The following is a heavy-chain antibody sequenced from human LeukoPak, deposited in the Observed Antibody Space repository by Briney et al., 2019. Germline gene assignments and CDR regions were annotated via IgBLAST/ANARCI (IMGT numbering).Heavy chain of an antibody. CDR2: INPSGGST. CDR1: GYTFTSYG. Sequence: ASVKVSCKASGYTFTSYGISWVRQAPGQGLEWMGIINPSGGSTSYAQKFQGRVTMTRDMSTSTVYMELSSLRSEDTAVYYCARGPYSSGWALLHNYYYYYMDVWGKGTTVTVSS. J-gene: IGHJ6*03. V-gene: IGHV1-46*01. D-gene: IGHD6-19*01. CDR3: ARGPYSSGWALLHNYYYYYMDV.